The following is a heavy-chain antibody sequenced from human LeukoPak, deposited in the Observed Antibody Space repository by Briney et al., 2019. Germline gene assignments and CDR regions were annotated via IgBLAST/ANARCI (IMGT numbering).Heavy chain of an antibody. J-gene: IGHJ3*02. CDR2: VSYSRSS. Sequence: SETLSLTCIVSGGSISNYYWNWIRQPPGKGLQWIGSVSYSRSSNYNPSLKSRVTMSVDTSKNQFSLKLSSVTAADTAVYYCAREGDLIAVPHDALDIWGPGTMVTVSS. CDR3: AREGDLIAVPHDALDI. V-gene: IGHV4-59*01. CDR1: GGSISNYY. D-gene: IGHD6-19*01.